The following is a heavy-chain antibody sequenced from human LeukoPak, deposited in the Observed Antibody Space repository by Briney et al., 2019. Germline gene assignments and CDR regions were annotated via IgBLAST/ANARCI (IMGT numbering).Heavy chain of an antibody. V-gene: IGHV3-23*01. Sequence: GGSLRLSCAASGFTFSSHAMSWVRQAPGKGLEWVLSFSGSGGSTYYADSVKGRFTISRDNSKSTLYLQMNSLRAEDTAVYYCARVGWELLGPFDHWGQGTLVTVSS. CDR1: GFTFSSHA. D-gene: IGHD1-26*01. J-gene: IGHJ4*02. CDR3: ARVGWELLGPFDH. CDR2: FSGSGGST.